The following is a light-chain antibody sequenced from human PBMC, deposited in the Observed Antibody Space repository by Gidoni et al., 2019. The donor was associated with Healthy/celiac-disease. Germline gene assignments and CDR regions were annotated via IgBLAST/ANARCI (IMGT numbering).Light chain of an antibody. CDR3: LLYYGGAQLV. Sequence: QPVVTQEPSLTVSPGGTVTLTCASSTGAVTSGYYPNWFQQKPGQAPRALIYSTSNKPAWTPACFSGSRLGGKAALTLSGVQPEDEAEYYCLLYYGGAQLVFGGGTKLTVL. CDR2: STS. V-gene: IGLV7-43*01. J-gene: IGLJ2*01. CDR1: TGAVTSGYY.